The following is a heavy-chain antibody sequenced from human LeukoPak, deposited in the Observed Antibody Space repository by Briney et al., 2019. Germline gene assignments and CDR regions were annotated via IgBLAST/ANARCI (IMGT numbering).Heavy chain of an antibody. CDR1: GGSFSGYY. CDR2: IYHSGST. J-gene: IGHJ6*03. CDR3: ARADYSSTWSHDYYYMDV. D-gene: IGHD6-13*01. V-gene: IGHV4-34*01. Sequence: SETLSLTCAMYGGSFSGYYWSWIRQPPGKGLEWIGSIYHSGSTYYNPSLKSRVTISVDTSKNQFSLKLSSVTAADTAVYYCARADYSSTWSHDYYYMDVWGKGTTVTVSS.